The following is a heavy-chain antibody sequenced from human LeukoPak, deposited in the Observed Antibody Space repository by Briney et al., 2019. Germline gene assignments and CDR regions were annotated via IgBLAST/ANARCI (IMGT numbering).Heavy chain of an antibody. CDR1: GGSISSYY. CDR3: ARHSNYGSGSYYRYWFDP. Sequence: PSETLSLTCTVSGGSISSYYWSWIRQPPGKRLEWIGYIYYSGSTNYNPSLKSRVTISVDTSKNQFSLKLSSVTAADTAVYYCARHSNYGSGSYYRYWFDPWGQGTLVTVSS. J-gene: IGHJ5*02. V-gene: IGHV4-59*08. D-gene: IGHD3-10*01. CDR2: IYYSGST.